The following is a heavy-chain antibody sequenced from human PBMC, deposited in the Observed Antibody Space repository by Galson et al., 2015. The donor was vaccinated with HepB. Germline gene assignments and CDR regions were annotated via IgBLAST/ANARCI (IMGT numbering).Heavy chain of an antibody. J-gene: IGHJ5*02. V-gene: IGHV5-51*01. CDR2: IYPGDSDT. Sequence: QSGAEVKKPGESLKISCKGSGYSFTSYWIGWVRQMPGKGLEWMGIIYPGDSDTRYSPSFQGQVTISADKSISTAYLQWSSLKASDTAMYYCARTYCSSTSCYGTVWFDPWGQGTLVTVSS. D-gene: IGHD2-2*01. CDR3: ARTYCSSTSCYGTVWFDP. CDR1: GYSFTSYW.